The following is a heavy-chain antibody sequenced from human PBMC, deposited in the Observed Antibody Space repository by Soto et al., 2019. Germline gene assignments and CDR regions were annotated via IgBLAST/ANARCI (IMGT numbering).Heavy chain of an antibody. Sequence: TNTVADGYIGGYYGSWIMQKPGKGLEWIGYIYSSGSTDYNPSLKSRVSISVDTSKNQFSLKVSSVTAADTAMYYCARVNPPCSGVSCYYTYNWFVPCGQGNLVIVSS. CDR3: ARVNPPCSGVSCYYTYNWFVP. D-gene: IGHD2-15*01. CDR1: DGYIGGYY. CDR2: IYSSGST. J-gene: IGHJ5*02. V-gene: IGHV4-59*01.